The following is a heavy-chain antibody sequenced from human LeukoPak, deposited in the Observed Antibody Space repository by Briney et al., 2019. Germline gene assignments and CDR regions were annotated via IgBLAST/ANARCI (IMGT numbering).Heavy chain of an antibody. CDR3: AREDYYYYYGMDV. V-gene: IGHV3-7*03. Sequence: GGSLRLSCAASGFTFSSYWMSWVRQAPGKGLEWVANIKQDGSEKYYVDSVKGRFTISRDSAKNSLYLQMNSLRAEDTAVYYCAREDYYYYYGMDVWGKGTTVTVSS. CDR2: IKQDGSEK. J-gene: IGHJ6*04. CDR1: GFTFSSYW.